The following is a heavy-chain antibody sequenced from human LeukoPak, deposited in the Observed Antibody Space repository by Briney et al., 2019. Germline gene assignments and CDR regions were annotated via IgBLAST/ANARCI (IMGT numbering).Heavy chain of an antibody. CDR1: GFTLSSYW. V-gene: IGHV3-7*01. J-gene: IGHJ3*02. CDR2: IRRDGSVQ. Sequence: PGGSLRLSCEASGFTLSSYWMSWVRQAPGRGLEWVGHIRRDGSVQHYLDSVEGRFTISRDNTKNSLYLQMNSLRAEDTAVYYCARDSNPQSSGYYFDAFDMWGQGTMVTVSS. CDR3: ARDSNPQSSGYYFDAFDM. D-gene: IGHD3-22*01.